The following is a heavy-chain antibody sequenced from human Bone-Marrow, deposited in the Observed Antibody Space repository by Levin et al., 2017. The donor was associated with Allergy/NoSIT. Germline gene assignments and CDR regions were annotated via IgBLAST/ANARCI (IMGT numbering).Heavy chain of an antibody. CDR1: GFTFSSYG. CDR2: ISYDGSNK. D-gene: IGHD3-22*01. V-gene: IGHV3-30*03. Sequence: GESLKISCAASGFTFSSYGMHWVRQAPGKGLEWVAVISYDGSNKYYADSVKGRFTISRDNSKNTLYLQMNSLRAEDTAVYYCASYLGPYYYDSSGYSPGDYWGQGTLVTVSS. CDR3: ASYLGPYYYDSSGYSPGDY. J-gene: IGHJ4*02.